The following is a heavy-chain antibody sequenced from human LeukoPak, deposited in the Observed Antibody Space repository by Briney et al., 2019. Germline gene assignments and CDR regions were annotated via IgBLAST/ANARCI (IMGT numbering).Heavy chain of an antibody. J-gene: IGHJ4*02. CDR2: IYAGDSDT. D-gene: IGHD1-14*01. CDR3: ARHNREYASDSPLDY. Sequence: PGESLKISCKGSGYSFSSFWINWVRQMPGKGLEWMGIIYAGDSDTRYSPSFQGQVTISADKSISTAYLQWSSLKASDTAMYYCARHNREYASDSPLDYWGQGTLVTVSS. CDR1: GYSFSSFW. V-gene: IGHV5-51*01.